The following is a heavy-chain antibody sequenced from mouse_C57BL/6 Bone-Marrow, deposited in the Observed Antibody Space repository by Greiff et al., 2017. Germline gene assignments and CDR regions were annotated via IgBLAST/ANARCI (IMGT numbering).Heavy chain of an antibody. V-gene: IGHV1-62-2*01. Sequence: VQLKQSGAELVKPGASVKLSCKASGYIFTEYTIHWVKQRSGQGLEWIGWFYPGSGSIKDNERFKDKATLTADKSSNTVYMELSRLTSEDSAVYVGARHERYYDYEEYFDYWGQGTTLTVSS. CDR2: FYPGSGSI. CDR3: ARHERYYDYEEYFDY. CDR1: GYIFTEYT. J-gene: IGHJ2*01. D-gene: IGHD2-4*01.